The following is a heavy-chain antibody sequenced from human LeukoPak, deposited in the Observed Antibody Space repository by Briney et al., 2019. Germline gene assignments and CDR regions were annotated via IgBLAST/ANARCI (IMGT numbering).Heavy chain of an antibody. D-gene: IGHD4-17*01. CDR2: IYYIGST. J-gene: IGHJ3*02. V-gene: IGHV4-59*11. CDR3: ARDLVTVTKGFDI. CDR1: GGSISSHY. Sequence: PSETLSLTCTVSGGSISSHYWSWIRQPPGKGLEWIGYIYYIGSTNYNPSLKSRVTISIDTSKNQFSLKLSSVTAADTAVYYCARDLVTVTKGFDIWGQGTMVSVSS.